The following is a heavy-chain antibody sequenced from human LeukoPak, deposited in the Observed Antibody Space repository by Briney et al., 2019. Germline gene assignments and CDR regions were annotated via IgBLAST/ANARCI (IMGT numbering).Heavy chain of an antibody. Sequence: SETLSLTCTVSGGSISNFYWSWVRQPAGKGLEWIGRIYTSGSTNYNPSLQSRVTMSVDTSKNQFSLNLSSVTAADTAVYYCARDRNYYDSSGYYIPTFDYWGQGTLVTVSS. V-gene: IGHV4-4*07. J-gene: IGHJ4*02. CDR1: GGSISNFY. CDR3: ARDRNYYDSSGYYIPTFDY. CDR2: IYTSGST. D-gene: IGHD3-22*01.